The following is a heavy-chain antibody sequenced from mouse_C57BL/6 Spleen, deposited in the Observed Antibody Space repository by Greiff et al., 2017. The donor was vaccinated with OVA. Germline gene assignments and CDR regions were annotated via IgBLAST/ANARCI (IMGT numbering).Heavy chain of an antibody. CDR3: ARGLDYDSLYAMDY. D-gene: IGHD2-4*01. CDR2: IHPNSGST. J-gene: IGHJ4*01. CDR1: GYTFTSYW. V-gene: IGHV1-64*01. Sequence: QVQLQQSGAELVKPGASVKLSCKASGYTFTSYWMHWVKQRPGQGLEWIGMIHPNSGSTNYNEKFKSKATLTVDKSSSTAYMQLSSLTSEDSAVYYCARGLDYDSLYAMDYWGQGTSVTVSS.